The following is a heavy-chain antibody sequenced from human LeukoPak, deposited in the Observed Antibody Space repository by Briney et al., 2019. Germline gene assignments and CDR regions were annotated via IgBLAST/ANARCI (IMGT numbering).Heavy chain of an antibody. Sequence: GASVKVSCKASGYTFTSYDINWVRQAPGQGLEWMGWMNPNSGNTGYAQKFQGRVTMTRNTSISTAYMELSSLRSEDTAVYYCARSYYYYDSSGPLLDPWGQGTLVTVSS. CDR1: GYTFTSYD. CDR2: MNPNSGNT. V-gene: IGHV1-8*02. J-gene: IGHJ5*02. D-gene: IGHD3-22*01. CDR3: ARSYYYYDSSGPLLDP.